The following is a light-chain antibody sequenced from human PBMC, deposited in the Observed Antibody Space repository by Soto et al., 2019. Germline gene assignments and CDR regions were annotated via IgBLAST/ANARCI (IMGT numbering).Light chain of an antibody. V-gene: IGKV3-15*01. Sequence: EIVMTQSPATLSVSPGERATLSCRASQSLSSNLAWYQQKPGQAPRLLIYGASTRATGIPASFSGSGSGTEFTLTISSLQSEDFAVYYCQQRSNRPITFGGGTKVDI. CDR1: QSLSSN. CDR3: QQRSNRPIT. CDR2: GAS. J-gene: IGKJ4*01.